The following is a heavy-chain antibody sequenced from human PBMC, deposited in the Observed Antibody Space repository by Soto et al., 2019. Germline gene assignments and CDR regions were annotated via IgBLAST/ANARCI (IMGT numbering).Heavy chain of an antibody. CDR1: GGTFSSYA. V-gene: IGHV1-69*13. J-gene: IGHJ3*02. Sequence: VASVEVSCKASGGTFSSYAISWVRQAPGQGLEWMGGIIPIFGTANYAQKFQGRVTITADESTSTAYMELSSLRSEDTAVYYCARAAGSWSAFDIWGQGSMVTV. D-gene: IGHD6-13*01. CDR2: IIPIFGTA. CDR3: ARAAGSWSAFDI.